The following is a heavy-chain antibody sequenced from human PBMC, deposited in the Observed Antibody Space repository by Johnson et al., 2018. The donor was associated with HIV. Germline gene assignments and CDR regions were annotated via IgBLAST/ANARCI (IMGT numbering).Heavy chain of an antibody. D-gene: IGHD1-7*01. CDR1: GFTVSSNV. J-gene: IGHJ3*02. CDR3: ARDYWNYGSSAFDI. Sequence: VQLVESGGGLVQPGGSLKLSCAASGFTVSSNVMSWVRQAPGKGLEWVSVIYSGGSTYYADSVKGRFTISRDNSKNTLYLQMNSLRAEDTAVYYCARDYWNYGSSAFDIWGQGTMVTVSS. CDR2: IYSGGST. V-gene: IGHV3-66*01.